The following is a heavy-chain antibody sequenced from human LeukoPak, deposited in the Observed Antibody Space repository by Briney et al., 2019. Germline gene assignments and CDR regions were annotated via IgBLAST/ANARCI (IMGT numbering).Heavy chain of an antibody. D-gene: IGHD3-22*01. V-gene: IGHV3-74*01. Sequence: GGSLRLSCAASGFTFSRYWMHWVRQAPGKGLVWVSRIKSDGSTNYADSVKGRFTISRDNAKNTVSLQMNSLRAEDNGVYYCARAPSEIGGYYPEYFRHWGQGTLVTVSS. CDR2: IKSDGST. CDR3: ARAPSEIGGYYPEYFRH. J-gene: IGHJ1*01. CDR1: GFTFSRYW.